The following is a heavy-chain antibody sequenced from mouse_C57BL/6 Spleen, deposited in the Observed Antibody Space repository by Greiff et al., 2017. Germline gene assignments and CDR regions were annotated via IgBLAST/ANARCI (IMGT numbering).Heavy chain of an antibody. D-gene: IGHD2-5*01. V-gene: IGHV5-6*02. Sequence: DVKLVESGGDLVKPGGSLKLSCAASGFTFSSYGMSWVRQTPDKRLEWVATISSGGSYTYYPDSVKGRFTISRDNAKNTLYLQMSSLKSEDTAMYYCARPMGYSNFDYWGQGTTLTVSS. CDR3: ARPMGYSNFDY. CDR2: ISSGGSYT. CDR1: GFTFSSYG. J-gene: IGHJ2*01.